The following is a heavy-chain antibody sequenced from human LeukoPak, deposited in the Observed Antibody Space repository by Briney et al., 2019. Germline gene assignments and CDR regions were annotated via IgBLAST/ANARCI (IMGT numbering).Heavy chain of an antibody. V-gene: IGHV1-69*04. CDR1: GGTFRNNG. D-gene: IGHD1-26*01. CDR2: VIPVLDIV. Sequence: GSSVKVSCKASGGTFRNNGIGWVRQAPGQGLEWMGRVIPVLDIVTYAQKFQGRVTMTTDTSTSTAYMELRSLKSDDTAVYYCARGVGANSRPDYWGQGTLVTVSS. J-gene: IGHJ4*02. CDR3: ARGVGANSRPDY.